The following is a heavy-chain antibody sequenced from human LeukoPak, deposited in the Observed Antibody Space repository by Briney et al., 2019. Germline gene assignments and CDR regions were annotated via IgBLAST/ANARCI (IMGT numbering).Heavy chain of an antibody. CDR3: ARDLWVAVAGTPRNYYYYYGMDV. D-gene: IGHD6-19*01. CDR1: GGTFSSYA. Sequence: ASVKVSCKASGGTFSSYAISWVRQAPGQGLEWMGGIIPIFGIANYAQKFQGRVTITADESTSTAYMELSSLRSEDTAVYYCARDLWVAVAGTPRNYYYYYGMDVWGQGTTVTVSS. V-gene: IGHV1-69*13. CDR2: IIPIFGIA. J-gene: IGHJ6*02.